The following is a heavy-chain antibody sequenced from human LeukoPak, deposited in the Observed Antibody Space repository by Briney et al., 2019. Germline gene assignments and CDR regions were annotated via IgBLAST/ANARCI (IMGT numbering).Heavy chain of an antibody. CDR1: GGTFSSYA. Sequence: ASVKVSCKASGGTFSSYAISWVRQAPGQGLEWMGWISAYNGNTNYAQKLQGRVTMTTDTSTSTAYMELRSLRSDDTAVYYCARAQGGIAAAGPFDYWGQGTLVTVSS. D-gene: IGHD6-13*01. V-gene: IGHV1-18*01. CDR3: ARAQGGIAAAGPFDY. CDR2: ISAYNGNT. J-gene: IGHJ4*02.